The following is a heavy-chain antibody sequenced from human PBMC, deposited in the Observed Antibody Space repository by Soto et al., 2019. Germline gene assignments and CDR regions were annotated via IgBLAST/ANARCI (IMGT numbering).Heavy chain of an antibody. D-gene: IGHD4-17*01. J-gene: IGHJ4*02. Sequence: EVQLVESGGGLVQPGGSLRLSCAASGFTVSNNYMSWVRQAPGKGLEWLSVFYSGGGTYYADSVKDRFTISRDTSKNTLYLQMNSLRVEDTAIYYCARDTDYRDYYFDYWGQGTLVTVSS. CDR3: ARDTDYRDYYFDY. CDR2: FYSGGGT. V-gene: IGHV3-66*01. CDR1: GFTVSNNY.